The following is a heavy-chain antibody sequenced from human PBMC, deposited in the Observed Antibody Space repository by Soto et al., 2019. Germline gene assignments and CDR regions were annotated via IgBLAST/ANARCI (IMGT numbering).Heavy chain of an antibody. J-gene: IGHJ6*03. V-gene: IGHV3-30*18. Sequence: QVQLVESGGGVVQPGRSLRLSCAASGFTFSSYGMHWVRQAPGKGLEWVAVISYDGSNKYYADSVKGRFTISRDNSKNTLYLQMNSLRAEDTAVYYCAKEGLGVVTQLRRYYYYMDVWGKGTTVTVSS. CDR1: GFTFSSYG. CDR3: AKEGLGVVTQLRRYYYYMDV. CDR2: ISYDGSNK. D-gene: IGHD3-3*01.